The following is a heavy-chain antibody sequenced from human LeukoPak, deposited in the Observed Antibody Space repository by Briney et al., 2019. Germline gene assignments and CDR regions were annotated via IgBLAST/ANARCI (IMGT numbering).Heavy chain of an antibody. Sequence: PGGSLRLSCAASALTLSSYATSWVRQPPGRVLEWVSAIGGRGASTNYADSVEGRFTISRDNSKNTLYLQMNSPRAEDTALYYCAKDRDGYMGAFDYWGQGTLVTVSS. D-gene: IGHD5-24*01. CDR2: IGGRGAST. CDR1: ALTLSSYA. V-gene: IGHV3-23*01. J-gene: IGHJ4*02. CDR3: AKDRDGYMGAFDY.